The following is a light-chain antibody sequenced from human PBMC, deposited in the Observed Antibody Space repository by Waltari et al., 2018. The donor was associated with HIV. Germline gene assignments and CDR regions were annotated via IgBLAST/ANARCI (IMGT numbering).Light chain of an antibody. Sequence: QSVLTQPPSASGTPGQRVPISCSGSSPNLGRHSVNWYQQLPGTAPKLLIYTNDQRPSGVPDRFSGSKSGTSASLAITGLQSKDEADYYCAAWDDSLIGVIFGGGTKLTVL. CDR2: TND. CDR1: SPNLGRHS. CDR3: AAWDDSLIGVI. V-gene: IGLV1-44*01. J-gene: IGLJ2*01.